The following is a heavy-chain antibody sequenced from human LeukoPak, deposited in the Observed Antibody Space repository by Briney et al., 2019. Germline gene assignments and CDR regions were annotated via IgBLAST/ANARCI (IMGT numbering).Heavy chain of an antibody. CDR3: ATRYSGSYYAY. J-gene: IGHJ4*02. CDR1: GFTFSSYA. D-gene: IGHD1-26*01. V-gene: IGHV3-23*01. CDR2: ISGSGGST. Sequence: PGGSLRLSCAASGFTFSSYAMSWVRQAPGKGLEWVSAISGSGGSTYYADSVKGRFTISRDNSKNTLYLQVNSLRAEDTAVYYCATRYSGSYYAYWGQGTLVTVSS.